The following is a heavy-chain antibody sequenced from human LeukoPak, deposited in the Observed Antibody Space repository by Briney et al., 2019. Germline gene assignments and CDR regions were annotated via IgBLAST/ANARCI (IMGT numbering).Heavy chain of an antibody. CDR3: ASTMVRGVQQDY. Sequence: GGSLRLSCAASGFTFSSYAMSWVRQAPGKGLEWVSAISGSGGSTYYADSVKGRFTISRDNSKNTRYLQMNSLRAEDTAVYYCASTMVRGVQQDYWGQGTLVTVSS. V-gene: IGHV3-23*01. CDR1: GFTFSSYA. J-gene: IGHJ4*02. D-gene: IGHD3-10*01. CDR2: ISGSGGST.